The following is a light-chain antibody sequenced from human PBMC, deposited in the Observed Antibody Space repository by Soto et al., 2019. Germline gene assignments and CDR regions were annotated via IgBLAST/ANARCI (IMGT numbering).Light chain of an antibody. CDR2: GAS. CDR3: QQYGSSPRT. Sequence: EIVLSQSPATLSLSPGERATLSCRASQSVSIYLAWYQQKPGQAPRLLIYGASSRATGIPDRFSGSGSGTDFTLTISRLEPEDFAVYYCQQYGSSPRTFGQGTRLEIK. CDR1: QSVSIY. V-gene: IGKV3-20*01. J-gene: IGKJ5*01.